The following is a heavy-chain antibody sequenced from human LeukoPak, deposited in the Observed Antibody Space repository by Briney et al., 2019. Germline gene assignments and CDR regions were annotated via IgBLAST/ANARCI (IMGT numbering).Heavy chain of an antibody. V-gene: IGHV1-8*01. CDR2: MNPDSGNT. CDR1: GYTFTSYD. CDR3: ARALRVGRYSADY. Sequence: ASVKVSCKASGYTFTSYDINWVRQATGQGLEWMGWMNPDSGNTGSAQRFQGRVTMTRNTSISTAYMELSSLRSEDTAVYYCARALRVGRYSADYWGQGTLVTVSS. J-gene: IGHJ4*02. D-gene: IGHD2-15*01.